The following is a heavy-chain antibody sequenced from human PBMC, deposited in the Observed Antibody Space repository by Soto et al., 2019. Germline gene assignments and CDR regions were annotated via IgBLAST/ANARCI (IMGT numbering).Heavy chain of an antibody. D-gene: IGHD3-3*01. CDR3: ARASSITIFGVIDY. V-gene: IGHV4-59*08. CDR2: IYYSGST. CDR1: GGSISSYY. Sequence: PSETLSLTCTFSGGSISSYYWSLIRQPPGKGLEWIGYIYYSGSTNYNPSLKSRVTISVDTSKNQFSLKLSSVTAADTAVYYCARASSITIFGVIDYWGQGTLVTVSS. J-gene: IGHJ4*02.